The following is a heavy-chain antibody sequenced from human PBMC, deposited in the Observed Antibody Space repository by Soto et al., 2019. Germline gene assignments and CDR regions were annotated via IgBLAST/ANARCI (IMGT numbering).Heavy chain of an antibody. CDR3: AKGYDSSGYYYDY. D-gene: IGHD3-22*01. V-gene: IGHV1-69*13. Sequence: QVQLVQSGAEVKKPGASVKVSCKASGYTFTSYGISWVRQAPGQGLEWMGGIIPIFGTANYAQKFQGRVTITADESTSTAYMELSSLRSEDTAVYYCAKGYDSSGYYYDYWGQGTLVTVSS. CDR1: GYTFTSYG. J-gene: IGHJ4*02. CDR2: IIPIFGTA.